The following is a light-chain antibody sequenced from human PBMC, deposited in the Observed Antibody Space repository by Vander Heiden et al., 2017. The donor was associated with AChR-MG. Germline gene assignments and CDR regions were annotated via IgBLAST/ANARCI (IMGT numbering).Light chain of an antibody. V-gene: IGKV1-33*01. J-gene: IGKJ4*01. CDR3: QQCNNLPVT. CDR2: DAS. Sequence: DIQMTQSPSSLSASVGDRVTITCQASQDINNCLNWYQQKQGKAPKLLIYDASNLETGVPSRFSGGGSGTDFSFTISSLQPEDFATYYCQQCNNLPVTFGGGTKVELK. CDR1: QDINNC.